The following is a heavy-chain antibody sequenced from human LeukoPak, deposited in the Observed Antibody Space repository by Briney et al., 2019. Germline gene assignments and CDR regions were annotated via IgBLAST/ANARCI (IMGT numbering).Heavy chain of an antibody. Sequence: SETLSLTCTVSGGSISSYYWSWIRQPPGKGLEWIGYIYYSGSTNYNPSLKSRVTISVDTSKNQFSLKLSSVTAADTAVYYCARERVEANGYIDYWGQGTLVTVSS. CDR3: ARERVEANGYIDY. CDR1: GGSISSYY. CDR2: IYYSGST. D-gene: IGHD6-13*01. J-gene: IGHJ4*02. V-gene: IGHV4-59*12.